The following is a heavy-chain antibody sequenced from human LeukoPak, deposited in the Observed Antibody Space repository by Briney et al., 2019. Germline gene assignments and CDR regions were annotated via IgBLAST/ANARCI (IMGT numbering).Heavy chain of an antibody. CDR1: GYTFTSYG. CDR3: ARGGYDYGGFAPHEGDY. Sequence: ASVKVSCKASGYTFTSYGISWVRQAPGQGLEWMGWISGDNRNTNYAQKLQGRVTMTTDTSTSTAYMELRSLRSDDTAVYYCARGGYDYGGFAPHEGDYWGQGTLVTVSS. V-gene: IGHV1-18*01. D-gene: IGHD4-23*01. J-gene: IGHJ4*02. CDR2: ISGDNRNT.